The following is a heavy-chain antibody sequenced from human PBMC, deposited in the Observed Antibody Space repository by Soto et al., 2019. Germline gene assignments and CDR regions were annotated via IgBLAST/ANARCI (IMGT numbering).Heavy chain of an antibody. D-gene: IGHD3-22*01. CDR3: ARWVGGSMSDNSGKYDS. V-gene: IGHV3-30*03. J-gene: IGHJ5*01. CDR1: AFTFSGSG. Sequence: QVQLVESGGGVVQPGRSLRLTCAASAFTFSGSGVHWVRHAPGKGLEWVALIAYDGSKTYYGDSVRGRFTISRDNSENTLFLQMNSLRAEDTAVYYCARWVGGSMSDNSGKYDSWGQGTLVTVSS. CDR2: IAYDGSKT.